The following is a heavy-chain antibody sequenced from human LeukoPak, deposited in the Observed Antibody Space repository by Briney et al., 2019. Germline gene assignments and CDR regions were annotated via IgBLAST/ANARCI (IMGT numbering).Heavy chain of an antibody. CDR1: GGSISSGSYY. CDR2: IYTIGNT. D-gene: IGHD3-10*01. V-gene: IGHV4-61*02. Sequence: PSETLSLTYNVSGGSISSGSYYWSWIRQPAGKGLEWIGRIYTIGNTNYNPSLKSRVTISIDTSKNHFSLKLNSVTAADTAVYYCAGTEGDDAFDIWGHGTMVTVSS. J-gene: IGHJ3*02. CDR3: AGTEGDDAFDI.